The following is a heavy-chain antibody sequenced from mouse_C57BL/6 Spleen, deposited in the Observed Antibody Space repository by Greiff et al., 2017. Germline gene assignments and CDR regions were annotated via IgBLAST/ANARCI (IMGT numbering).Heavy chain of an antibody. J-gene: IGHJ3*01. CDR3: ARGQLRLRTWFAY. CDR1: GYTFTSYW. V-gene: IGHV1-52*01. Sequence: QVQLQQPGAELVRPGSSVKLSCKASGYTFTSYWMHWVKQRPIQGLEWIGNIDPSDSETHYNQKFKDKATLTVDKSSSTAYMQLSSLTSEDSAVYYGARGQLRLRTWFAYWGQGTLVTVSA. CDR2: IDPSDSET. D-gene: IGHD3-2*02.